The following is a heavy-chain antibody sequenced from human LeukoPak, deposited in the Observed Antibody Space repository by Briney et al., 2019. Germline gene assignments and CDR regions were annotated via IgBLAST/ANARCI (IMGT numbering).Heavy chain of an antibody. Sequence: QAGGSLRLSCAASGFSFSSYNMHWVRQAPGKGLEWVAFIRYDGSNKYYADSVRGRFTISRDNSKNTLYLQMNSLRPEDTAVYYCAKDSKRWKTYYYEAGSYYFDYWGQGTRVTVSS. V-gene: IGHV3-30*02. D-gene: IGHD3-10*01. CDR2: IRYDGSNK. CDR1: GFSFSSYN. CDR3: AKDSKRWKTYYYEAGSYYFDY. J-gene: IGHJ4*02.